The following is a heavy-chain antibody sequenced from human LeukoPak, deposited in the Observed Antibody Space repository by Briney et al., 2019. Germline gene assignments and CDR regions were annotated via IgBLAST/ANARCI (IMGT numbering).Heavy chain of an antibody. D-gene: IGHD3-3*01. CDR2: MNPNSGNT. V-gene: IGHV1-8*01. CDR3: AGESGYYDFWSGYYYYYMDV. J-gene: IGHJ6*03. CDR1: GYTFTSYD. Sequence: ASVKVSCKASGYTFTSYDTNWVRQATGQGLEWMGWMNPNSGNTGYAQKFQGRVTMTRNTSISTAYMELSSLRSEDTAVYYCAGESGYYDFWSGYYYYYMDVWGKGTTVTVSS.